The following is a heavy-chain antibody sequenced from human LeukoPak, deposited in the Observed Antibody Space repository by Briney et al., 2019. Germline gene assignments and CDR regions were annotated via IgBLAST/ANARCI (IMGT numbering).Heavy chain of an antibody. V-gene: IGHV3-15*01. D-gene: IGHD5-18*01. CDR2: IKSKTDGGTA. Sequence: GGSLRLSCAASGFTVSSIQMSWVRQAPGKGLEWVGRIKSKTDGGTADYAAPVKGRFTISRDDSKNMVFLQMNSLKIADTALYFCATEADTAMALPKNWGQGTLVTVSS. CDR3: ATEADTAMALPKN. J-gene: IGHJ4*02. CDR1: GFTVSSIQ.